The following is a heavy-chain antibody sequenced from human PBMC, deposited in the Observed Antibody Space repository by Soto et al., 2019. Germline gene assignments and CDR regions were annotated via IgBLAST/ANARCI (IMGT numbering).Heavy chain of an antibody. D-gene: IGHD2-8*01. CDR1: GYTFTTYD. Sequence: QVQLVQSGAEVKKPGASVKVSCKASGYTFTTYDISWVRQAPGQGLEWMGRISTYNGDTNYPQSLQGRLTMTTDTSPAPAYMELRSLGSDDTAVYYCARDPYHVLMVNAPNLYGMDVWGQGTTVTVSS. CDR3: ARDPYHVLMVNAPNLYGMDV. CDR2: ISTYNGDT. V-gene: IGHV1-18*01. J-gene: IGHJ6*02.